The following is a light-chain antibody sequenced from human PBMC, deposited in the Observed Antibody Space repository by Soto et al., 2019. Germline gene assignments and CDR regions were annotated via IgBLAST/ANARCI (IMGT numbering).Light chain of an antibody. Sequence: DIQLSQSPSSLSASVGDRISIACRASQSISNHLNWYQQKPGKAPKLLIYAASSLQGGVPSRFSGSGSGTEFTLTISSLQPDDFANYYCQQSFSSFRTFGPGTKVDIK. CDR3: QQSFSSFRT. J-gene: IGKJ3*01. CDR1: QSISNH. V-gene: IGKV1-39*01. CDR2: AAS.